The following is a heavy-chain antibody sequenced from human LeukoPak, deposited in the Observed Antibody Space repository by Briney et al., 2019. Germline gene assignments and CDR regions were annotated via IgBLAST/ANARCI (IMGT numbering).Heavy chain of an antibody. V-gene: IGHV3-64*01. CDR2: ISSNGGST. CDR1: GFTFSSYA. CDR3: ARDISRGDHGDYLFDY. D-gene: IGHD4-17*01. J-gene: IGHJ4*02. Sequence: PGGSLRLSCAASGFTFSSYAMHWVRQAPGKGLEYVSAISSNGGSTYYANSVKGRFTISRDNSKNTLYLQMGSLRAEDMAVYYCARDISRGDHGDYLFDYWGQGTLVTVSS.